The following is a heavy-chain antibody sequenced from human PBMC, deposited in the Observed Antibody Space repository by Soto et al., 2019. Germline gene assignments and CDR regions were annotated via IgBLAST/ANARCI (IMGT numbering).Heavy chain of an antibody. J-gene: IGHJ6*02. CDR1: GYTFTGYY. CDR2: INPYTGGT. CDR3: ATQFHHCGGDCYRGPYFGMDV. D-gene: IGHD2-21*02. V-gene: IGHV1-2*02. Sequence: QVQLVQSGSEVKEPGASVKVSCKASGYTFTGYYVLWVRQAPGQGPECMGWINPYTGGTNYAQKLQSRVSMTRDTSISTAYMELNKLISDDTAVYYCATQFHHCGGDCYRGPYFGMDVWGQGTTGTVSS.